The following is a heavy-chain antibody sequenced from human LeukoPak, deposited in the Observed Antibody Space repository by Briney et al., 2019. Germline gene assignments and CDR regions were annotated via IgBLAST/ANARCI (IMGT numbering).Heavy chain of an antibody. D-gene: IGHD3-3*01. CDR3: ARRSRFRFLEWLPDC. CDR1: GYSFTSYW. V-gene: IGHV5-51*01. J-gene: IGHJ4*02. Sequence: GESLKISCKGSGYSFTSYWIGWVRQMPGKGLEWMGIIYPGDSDTRYSPSFQGQVTISADKSISTASLQWSSLKASDTAMYYCARRSRFRFLEWLPDCWGQGTLVTVSS. CDR2: IYPGDSDT.